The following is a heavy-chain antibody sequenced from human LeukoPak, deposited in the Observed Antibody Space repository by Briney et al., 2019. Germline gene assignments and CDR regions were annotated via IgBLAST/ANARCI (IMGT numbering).Heavy chain of an antibody. CDR2: IYYSGST. D-gene: IGHD4-23*01. CDR1: GGSISSSSYY. J-gene: IGHJ3*02. CDR3: ARDYGGNSSDDAFDI. V-gene: IGHV4-39*02. Sequence: SETLSLTCTVSGGSISSSSYYWGWIRQPPGKGLEWIGSIYYSGSTYYNPSLKSRVTISVDTSKNQFSLKLSSVTAADTAVYYCARDYGGNSSDDAFDIWGQGTMVTVSS.